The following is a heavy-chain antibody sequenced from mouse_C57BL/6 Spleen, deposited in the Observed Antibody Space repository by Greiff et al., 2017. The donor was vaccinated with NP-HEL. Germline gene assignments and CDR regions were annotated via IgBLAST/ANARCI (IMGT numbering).Heavy chain of an antibody. J-gene: IGHJ4*01. CDR3: ARQLRLPYYAMDY. Sequence: QVQLQQPGAELVMPGASVKLSCKASGYTFTSYWMHWVKQRPGQGLEWIGEIDPSDSYTNYNQKFKGKSTLTVDKSSSTAYMQLSSLTSEDSAVYFCARQLRLPYYAMDYWGQGTSVTVSS. CDR2: IDPSDSYT. CDR1: GYTFTSYW. D-gene: IGHD3-2*02. V-gene: IGHV1-69*01.